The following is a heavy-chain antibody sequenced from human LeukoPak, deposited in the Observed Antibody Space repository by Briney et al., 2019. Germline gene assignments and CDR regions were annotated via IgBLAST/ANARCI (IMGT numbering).Heavy chain of an antibody. CDR2: ITVDGEDT. Sequence: LAGGSLRLSCDASGFNFRKYGMTWVRQAPGKGLEWVSSITVDGEDTFYADSVKGRFTISRDDSMNRLFLQMESLRAEDTAVYYCARDTYNWNLEYYFDYWGQGTLVTVSS. CDR1: GFNFRKYG. CDR3: ARDTYNWNLEYYFDY. D-gene: IGHD1-7*01. J-gene: IGHJ4*02. V-gene: IGHV3-23*01.